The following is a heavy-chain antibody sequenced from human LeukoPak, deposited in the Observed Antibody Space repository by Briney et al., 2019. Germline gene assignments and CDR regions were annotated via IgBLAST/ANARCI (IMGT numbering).Heavy chain of an antibody. Sequence: PGGSLRLSCTVSGFTVSSNSWSWVRQALGKGLEWVSFIYSGGKTHSSDSVKGRFTISRDNSKNTLYLQMNSLRAEDTAVYYCAKDLGKIVGATSDYWGQGTLVTVSS. D-gene: IGHD1-26*01. CDR3: AKDLGKIVGATSDY. J-gene: IGHJ4*02. CDR2: IYSGGKT. CDR1: GFTVSSNS. V-gene: IGHV3-53*01.